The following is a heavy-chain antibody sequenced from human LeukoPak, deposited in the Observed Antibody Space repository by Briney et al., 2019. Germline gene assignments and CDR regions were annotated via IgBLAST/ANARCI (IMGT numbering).Heavy chain of an antibody. Sequence: SETLSLTCTVSGGSISSYYWSWIWQPAGKGLEWIGRIYTSGSTNYNPSLKSRVTMSVDTSKNQFSLKLSSVTAADTAVYYCARGSSPGVPFDPWGQGTLVTVSS. CDR1: GGSISSYY. J-gene: IGHJ5*02. CDR2: IYTSGST. CDR3: ARGSSPGVPFDP. D-gene: IGHD3-10*01. V-gene: IGHV4-4*07.